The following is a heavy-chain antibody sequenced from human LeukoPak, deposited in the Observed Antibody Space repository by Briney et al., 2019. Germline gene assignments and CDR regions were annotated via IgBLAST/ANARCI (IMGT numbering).Heavy chain of an antibody. CDR3: ARDYYGSGSFDY. CDR2: ISYDGSNK. Sequence: PGRSLRLSCAASGFTFSSYAMHWVRQAPGKGLEWVAVISYDGSNKYYAHSVKGRFTISRDNPKNTLYLQMNSLRAEDTAVYYCARDYYGSGSFDYWGQGTLVTVSS. CDR1: GFTFSSYA. V-gene: IGHV3-30-3*01. J-gene: IGHJ4*02. D-gene: IGHD3-10*01.